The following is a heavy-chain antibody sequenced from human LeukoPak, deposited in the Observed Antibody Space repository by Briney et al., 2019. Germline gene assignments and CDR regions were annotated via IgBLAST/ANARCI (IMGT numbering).Heavy chain of an antibody. V-gene: IGHV6-1*01. CDR2: TYYRSTWYN. CDR1: GGSISSYY. J-gene: IGHJ5*02. D-gene: IGHD2-2*01. Sequence: SETLSLTCTVSGGSISSYYWNWIRQSPSRGLEWLGRTYYRSTWYNDYAVSVRGRITVNPDTSKNQFSLHLNSVTPEDTAVYYCARRLTQYDCFDPWGQGILVTVSS. CDR3: ARRLTQYDCFDP.